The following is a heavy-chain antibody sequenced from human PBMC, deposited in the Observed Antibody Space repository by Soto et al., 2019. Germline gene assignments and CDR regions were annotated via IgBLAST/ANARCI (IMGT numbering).Heavy chain of an antibody. V-gene: IGHV4-59*01. Sequence: PSETLSLTCTVSGGSISSYYWSWIRQPPGKGLEWIGYIYYSGGTNYNPSLKSRVTISVDTSKNQFSLKLSSVAAADTAVYYCARDRGGVTLLWFGEYTSDAFDIWGQGTMVTVSS. CDR3: ARDRGGVTLLWFGEYTSDAFDI. CDR1: GGSISSYY. D-gene: IGHD3-10*01. J-gene: IGHJ3*02. CDR2: IYYSGGT.